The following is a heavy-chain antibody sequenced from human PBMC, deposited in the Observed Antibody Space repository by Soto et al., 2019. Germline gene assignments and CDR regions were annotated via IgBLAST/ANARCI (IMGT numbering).Heavy chain of an antibody. V-gene: IGHV3-23*01. CDR1: GFPFSSYA. CDR2: INIDGAT. CDR3: ARLGVVPAAMTYFDY. J-gene: IGHJ4*02. D-gene: IGHD2-2*01. Sequence: GGSLRLSCAASGFPFSSYAMSWVRQAPGTGLEWVSSINIDGATHYIDSVKGRFTISRDNSKNTLYLQMSSLRAADTAVYYCARLGVVPAAMTYFDYWGQGTLVTVSS.